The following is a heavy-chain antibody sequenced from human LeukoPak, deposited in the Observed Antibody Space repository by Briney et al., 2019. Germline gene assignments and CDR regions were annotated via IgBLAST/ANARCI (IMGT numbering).Heavy chain of an antibody. CDR1: GFTFSSYA. J-gene: IGHJ4*02. Sequence: GRSLRLSCAASGFTFSSYAMHWVRQAPGKGLEWVAVISYDGSNKYYADSVKGRFTISRDNSKNTLYLQMNRLRAEDTAVYYCARAARPTGYSSGWYLFGLLALDYWGQGTLVTVSS. V-gene: IGHV3-30*04. D-gene: IGHD6-19*01. CDR2: ISYDGSNK. CDR3: ARAARPTGYSSGWYLFGLLALDY.